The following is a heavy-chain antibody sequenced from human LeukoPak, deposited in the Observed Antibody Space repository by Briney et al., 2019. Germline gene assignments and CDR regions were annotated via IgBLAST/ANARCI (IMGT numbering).Heavy chain of an antibody. CDR3: ARGRPWPVRPWYYYYMDV. V-gene: IGHV3-7*01. J-gene: IGHJ6*03. D-gene: IGHD6-19*01. CDR1: GFTFSSYW. Sequence: PGGPLRLSCAASGFTFSSYWMSWVRQAPGKGLEWVANIKQDGSEKYYVDSVKGRFTISRDNAKNSLYLQMNSLRAADTAVYYCARGRPWPVRPWYYYYMDVWGKGTTVTVSS. CDR2: IKQDGSEK.